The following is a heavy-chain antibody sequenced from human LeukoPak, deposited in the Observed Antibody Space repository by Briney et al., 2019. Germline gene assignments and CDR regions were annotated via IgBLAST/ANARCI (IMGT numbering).Heavy chain of an antibody. CDR1: GYTFTSYG. D-gene: IGHD3-16*02. J-gene: IGHJ4*02. V-gene: IGHV1-18*01. CDR2: ISAYNGST. Sequence: GASVKVSCKASGYTFTSYGISWVRQAPGQGLEWMGWISAYNGSTNYAQKLQGRVTMTTDTSTSTAYMELRSLRSDDTAVYYCARDTDDYVWGSYRSPGDFDYRGQGTLVTVSS. CDR3: ARDTDDYVWGSYRSPGDFDY.